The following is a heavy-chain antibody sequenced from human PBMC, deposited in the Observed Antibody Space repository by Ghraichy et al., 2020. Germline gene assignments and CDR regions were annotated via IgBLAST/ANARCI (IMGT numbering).Heavy chain of an antibody. Sequence: GESLNISCAASGFTFSSYAMSWVRQAPGKGLEWVSAISGSGGSTYYADSVKGRFTISRDNSKNTLYLQMNSLRAEDTAVYYCAKASIAARGYYYGMDVWGQGNTVTVSS. J-gene: IGHJ6*02. CDR1: GFTFSSYA. D-gene: IGHD6-6*01. CDR2: ISGSGGST. CDR3: AKASIAARGYYYGMDV. V-gene: IGHV3-23*01.